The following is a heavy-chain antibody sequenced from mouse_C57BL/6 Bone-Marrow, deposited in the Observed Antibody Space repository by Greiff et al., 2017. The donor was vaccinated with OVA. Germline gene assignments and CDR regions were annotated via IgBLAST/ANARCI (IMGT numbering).Heavy chain of an antibody. V-gene: IGHV1-82*01. CDR2: IYPGDGDT. CDR3: REGGFITTVDWYFDV. CDR1: GYAFSSSW. J-gene: IGHJ1*03. D-gene: IGHD1-1*01. Sequence: QVQLKESGPELVKPGASVKISCKASGYAFSSSWMNWVKQRPGKGLEWIGRIYPGDGDTNYNGKFKGKATLTADKSSSTAYMQLSSLTSEDSAVYFCREGGFITTVDWYFDVWGTGTTVTVSS.